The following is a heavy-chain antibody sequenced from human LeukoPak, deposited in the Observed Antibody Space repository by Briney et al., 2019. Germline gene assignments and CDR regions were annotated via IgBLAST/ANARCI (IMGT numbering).Heavy chain of an antibody. CDR2: VRSKAYGGTT. CDR1: GFTFSDYA. CDR3: ANLDTVAYEGVDY. J-gene: IGHJ4*02. Sequence: PGGSLRLSCAASGFTFSDYAMSWVRQAPGKGLEWVGFVRSKAYGGTTEYAASVKGRFTISRDDSKSIAYLHMNSLRAEDTAVYYCANLDTVAYEGVDYWGQGTLVTVSS. D-gene: IGHD4-23*01. V-gene: IGHV3-49*04.